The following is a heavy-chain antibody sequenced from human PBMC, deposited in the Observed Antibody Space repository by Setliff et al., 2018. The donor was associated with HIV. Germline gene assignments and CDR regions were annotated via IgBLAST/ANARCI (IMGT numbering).Heavy chain of an antibody. D-gene: IGHD2-21*02. Sequence: GGSLRLSCAASGFTFSSYGMSWVRQAPERGLEWVSAISDSGDNTNYADSVKGRFTISRDDSKNTLYLQMTSLRAEDTAVYYCAKDGVVTADYYYYAVDVWGQGTTVTVSS. CDR2: ISDSGDNT. V-gene: IGHV3-23*01. CDR1: GFTFSSYG. J-gene: IGHJ6*02. CDR3: AKDGVVTADYYYYAVDV.